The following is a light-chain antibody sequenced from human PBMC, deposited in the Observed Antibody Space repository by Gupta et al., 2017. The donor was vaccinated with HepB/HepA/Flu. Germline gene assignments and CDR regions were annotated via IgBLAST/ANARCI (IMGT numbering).Light chain of an antibody. J-gene: IGLJ1*01. V-gene: IGLV2-8*01. Sequence: QSALTQPPSASGSPGQSVTISCPGSNSDVGHSDFVSWYQQYPGKPPRLIMFEVYKRPSGVPDRFSGSKSGNTASLTVSGLQAEDEADDDCFAYAVAKKYVCGTVTTVNV. CDR2: EVY. CDR1: NSDVGHSDF. CDR3: FAYAVAKKYV.